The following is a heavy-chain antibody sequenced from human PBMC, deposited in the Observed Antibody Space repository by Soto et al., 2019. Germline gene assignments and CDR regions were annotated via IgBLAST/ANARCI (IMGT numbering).Heavy chain of an antibody. CDR1: GGSISSSTYY. D-gene: IGHD4-17*01. Sequence: QLQLQESGPGLVKPSETLSLTCSVSGGSISSSTYYWGRVRQPPGKGLEWIGSIYYSGTAHYTPSLKSRLTISVDTSKNQFSLNLSAVTAADTAVYYCARRATTVTYDAFDIWGQGTMVTVSS. CDR3: ARRATTVTYDAFDI. J-gene: IGHJ3*02. V-gene: IGHV4-39*01. CDR2: IYYSGTA.